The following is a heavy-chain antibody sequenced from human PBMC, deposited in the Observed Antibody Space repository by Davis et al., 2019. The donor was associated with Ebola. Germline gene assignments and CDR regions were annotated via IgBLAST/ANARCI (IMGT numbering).Heavy chain of an antibody. D-gene: IGHD3-16*01. Sequence: ASVVSCKASGDTFTNSAFSWVRQAPGQGLEWGGWISNYNGNTHYGQKYQGRVTMTTDTFTSTAYMELRSLRSDDAAVYYCARDREGEYDIWGQGTMVIVSS. V-gene: IGHV1-18*01. CDR2: ISNYNGNT. J-gene: IGHJ3*02. CDR3: ARDREGEYDI. CDR1: GDTFTNSA.